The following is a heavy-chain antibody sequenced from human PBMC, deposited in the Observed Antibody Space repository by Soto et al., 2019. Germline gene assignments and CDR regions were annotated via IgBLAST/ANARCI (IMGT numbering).Heavy chain of an antibody. CDR1: GGSIRSGDYY. CDR3: ARGGIVATYGMDV. V-gene: IGHV4-30-4*01. D-gene: IGHD5-12*01. J-gene: IGHJ6*02. CDR2: IYYSGST. Sequence: SETLSLTCTVSGGSIRSGDYYWSWIRQPPGKGLEWIGYIYYSGSTYYNPSLKSRVTISVDTSKNQFSLKLSSVTAADTAVYYCARGGIVATYGMDVWGQGTTVTVSS.